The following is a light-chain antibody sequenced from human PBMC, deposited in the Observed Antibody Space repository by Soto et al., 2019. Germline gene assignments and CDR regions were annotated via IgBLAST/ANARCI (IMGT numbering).Light chain of an antibody. CDR2: CAA. Sequence: EIVLTQSPGTLSLSPGESATLSCRASQNVSSSSLAWYQQKPGQAPRRLIYCAANSATGIQHRFSGYGSGTDFTLSISRLEPEDFAVYHCQQYGSSPVTFGQGTRLEIK. V-gene: IGKV3-20*01. CDR1: QNVSSSS. J-gene: IGKJ5*01. CDR3: QQYGSSPVT.